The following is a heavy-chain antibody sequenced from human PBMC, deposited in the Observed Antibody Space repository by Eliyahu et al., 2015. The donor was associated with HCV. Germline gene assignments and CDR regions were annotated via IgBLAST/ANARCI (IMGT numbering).Heavy chain of an antibody. CDR3: ARSSGLLRWPFDY. CDR1: GXSISSSGNF. V-gene: IGHV4-39*01. Sequence: QLQLQESGPGLVKPSETLSLTCPVSGXSISSSGNFWGWIRQSPGKGLEWIGSIYHPGSTYYNPSLKSRVTMSVDTSKNQFSLMLSSVTAADTAVYYCARSSGLLRWPFDYWGQGTLVTVSS. D-gene: IGHD4-23*01. CDR2: IYHPGST. J-gene: IGHJ4*02.